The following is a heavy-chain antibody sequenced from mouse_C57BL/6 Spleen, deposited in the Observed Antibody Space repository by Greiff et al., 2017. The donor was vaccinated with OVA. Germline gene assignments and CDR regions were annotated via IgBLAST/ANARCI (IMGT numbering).Heavy chain of an antibody. V-gene: IGHV5-17*01. CDR3: ARRDYGSSPLDY. D-gene: IGHD1-1*01. J-gene: IGHJ2*01. CDR1: GFTFSDYG. Sequence: EVKLVESGGGLVKPGGSLKLSCAASGFTFSDYGMHWVRQAPEKGLEWVAYISSGSSTIYYADTVKGRFTISRDNAKNTLFLQMTSLRSEDTAMYYCARRDYGSSPLDYWGQGTTLTVSS. CDR2: ISSGSSTI.